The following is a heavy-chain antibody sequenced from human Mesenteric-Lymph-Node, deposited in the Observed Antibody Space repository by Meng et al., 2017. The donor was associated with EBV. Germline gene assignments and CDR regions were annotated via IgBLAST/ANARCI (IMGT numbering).Heavy chain of an antibody. Sequence: VESQGSGPGLGKPSATLSLTCAVSGASITTGNWWSWVRQTPGKGLEWIGAVFHSGSTNYNPSLKSRVTISVDKSKNQFSLEVTSVTAADAAVYYCVRGLGGSGNYYFDYWGQGTLVTASS. CDR3: VRGLGGSGNYYFDY. D-gene: IGHD3-10*01. CDR2: VFHSGST. CDR1: GASITTGNW. J-gene: IGHJ4*02. V-gene: IGHV4-4*02.